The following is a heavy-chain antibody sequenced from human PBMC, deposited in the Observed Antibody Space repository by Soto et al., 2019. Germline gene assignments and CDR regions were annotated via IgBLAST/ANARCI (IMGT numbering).Heavy chain of an antibody. Sequence: GGSLRLSCAASGFTFISYGMHWVRQAPCKGLEWVAVIWYDGSNKYYADSVKGRFTISRDNSKNTLYLQMNSLRAEDTAVYYCARDAEDIVLVPAALNWFDPWGQGTLVTVS. J-gene: IGHJ5*02. CDR2: IWYDGSNK. D-gene: IGHD2-2*01. CDR1: GFTFISYG. CDR3: ARDAEDIVLVPAALNWFDP. V-gene: IGHV3-33*01.